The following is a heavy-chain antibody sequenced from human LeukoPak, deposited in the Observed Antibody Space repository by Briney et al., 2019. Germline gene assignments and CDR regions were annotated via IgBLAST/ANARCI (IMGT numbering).Heavy chain of an antibody. CDR1: GFTFSNYG. D-gene: IGHD6-13*01. V-gene: IGHV3-23*01. CDR3: AKTAGIAAAADFDY. CDR2: ISGSGDST. J-gene: IGHJ4*02. Sequence: GGSLTLSCAASGFTFSNYGMSWVRQAPGKGLEWVSSISGSGDSTYYADSVKGRFTISRDNSKNTLYLQMNSLRAEDTAVYYCAKTAGIAAAADFDYWGQGTLVTVSS.